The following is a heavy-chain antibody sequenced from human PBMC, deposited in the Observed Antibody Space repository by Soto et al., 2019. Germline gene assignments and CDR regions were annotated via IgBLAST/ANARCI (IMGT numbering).Heavy chain of an antibody. CDR1: GYTFTSYG. Sequence: ASVKVSCKASGYTFTSYGISWVRQAPGQGLEWMGWISAYNGSTNYAQKLQGRVTMTTDTSTSTAYMELRSLRSDDTAVYYCARDHPPYSYGPRPLDDYWGQGTLVTVS. V-gene: IGHV1-18*04. CDR2: ISAYNGST. CDR3: ARDHPPYSYGPRPLDDY. J-gene: IGHJ4*02. D-gene: IGHD5-18*01.